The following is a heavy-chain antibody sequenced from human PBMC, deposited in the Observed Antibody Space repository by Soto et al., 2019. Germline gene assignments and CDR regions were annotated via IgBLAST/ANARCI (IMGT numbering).Heavy chain of an antibody. CDR1: GGSISSYY. Sequence: QVQLQESGPGLVKPSETLSLTCTVSGGSISSYYWSWIRQPPGKGLEWIGYIYYSGSTNYNPSLKSRVTISVDTSKNQFSLKLSSVTAADTAVYYCARTRSTSEFDYWGQGTLVTVSS. V-gene: IGHV4-59*01. CDR3: ARTRSTSEFDY. J-gene: IGHJ4*02. CDR2: IYYSGST. D-gene: IGHD2-2*01.